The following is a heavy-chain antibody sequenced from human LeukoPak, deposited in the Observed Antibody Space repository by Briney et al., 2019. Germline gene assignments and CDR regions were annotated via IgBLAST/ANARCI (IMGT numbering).Heavy chain of an antibody. CDR3: AKPPRWQQLPRIAY. V-gene: IGHV3-23*01. J-gene: IGHJ4*02. CDR2: ISGSGGRT. D-gene: IGHD6-13*01. Sequence: PGGSLRLSCAASGLTYSSYAMRGVRQAPGKGLECVSSISGSGGRTYYATPVKGRFTISRDNSNTALYRQMNSLRAEDTAVYYCAKPPRWQQLPRIAYWGQGSLVTVSS. CDR1: GLTYSSYA.